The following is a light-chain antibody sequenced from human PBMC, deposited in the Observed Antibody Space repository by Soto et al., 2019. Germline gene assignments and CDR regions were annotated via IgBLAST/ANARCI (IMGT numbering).Light chain of an antibody. J-gene: IGKJ1*01. CDR2: GAS. V-gene: IGKV3-20*01. Sequence: EIVMTQSPATLSVSPGDRATLSCRASQSISSTYLAWYQQKPGQAPRLLIFGASTRATGIPDRFRGSGSGTNFSLTITRREPEDYGVYYCHQYGSSSQTFGQGTKVDIK. CDR3: HQYGSSSQT. CDR1: QSISSTY.